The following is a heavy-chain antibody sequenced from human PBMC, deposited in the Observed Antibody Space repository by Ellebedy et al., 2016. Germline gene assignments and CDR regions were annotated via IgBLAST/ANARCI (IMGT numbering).Heavy chain of an antibody. V-gene: IGHV3-9*01. CDR1: GFAFDDYA. D-gene: IGHD1-7*01. J-gene: IGHJ4*02. Sequence: SLKISXAASGFAFDDYAMHWVRQAPGKGLEWVSYINWNSGNIDYVDSVKGRFTISRDNAKNTLYLQMNSLRGEDTAVYFCTRVLDGNYGRTDYWGQGTLVTVSS. CDR3: TRVLDGNYGRTDY. CDR2: INWNSGNI.